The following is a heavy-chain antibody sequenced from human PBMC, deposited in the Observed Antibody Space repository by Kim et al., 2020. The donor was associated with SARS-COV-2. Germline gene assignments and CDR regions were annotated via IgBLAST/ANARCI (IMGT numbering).Heavy chain of an antibody. D-gene: IGHD3-9*01. V-gene: IGHV3-7*01. J-gene: IGHJ6*01. Sequence: GGSLRLSCAGSGFIFSNHWMTWVRQAPGKGLEWVANMKQDGSERNYVDSVKGRFTISRDNAKNSLFLQMNSLRAEDTAVYYCARVTGFYNPAAYYYALDV. CDR3: ARVTGFYNPAAYYYALDV. CDR1: GFIFSNHW. CDR2: MKQDGSER.